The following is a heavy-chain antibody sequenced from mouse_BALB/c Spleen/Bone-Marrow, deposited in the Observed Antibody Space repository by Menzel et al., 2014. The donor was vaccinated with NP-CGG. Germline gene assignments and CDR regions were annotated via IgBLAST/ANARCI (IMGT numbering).Heavy chain of an antibody. V-gene: IGHV1-31*01. J-gene: IGHJ1*01. CDR2: IYPYNGVS. Sequence: VTLKESGPELVKPGASVKMSCKASSYSFTGYYMLWVKQSHGNSLDWIGYIYPYNGVSSYNQKFKGKATLTVDKSSSTAYMELRSLTSDDSAVYYCESRGEYFDVWGAGTTVTVSS. CDR3: ESRGEYFDV. CDR1: SYSFTGYY.